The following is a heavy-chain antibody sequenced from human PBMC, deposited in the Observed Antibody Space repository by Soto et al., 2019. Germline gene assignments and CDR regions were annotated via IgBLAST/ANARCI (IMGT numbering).Heavy chain of an antibody. D-gene: IGHD3-22*01. CDR1: GDSLSNDKYC. CDR3: ARNYYDGSGHFI. V-gene: IGHV4-39*01. J-gene: IGHJ4*02. CDR2: VYYGGGT. Sequence: SETLSLTCTVSGDSLSNDKYCWAWIRQPPGKGPEWIGNVYYGGGTHNNPSLKSRLSMLVDTSKNQFSLKLSSVTAADTAVYYCARNYYDGSGHFIWGQGTLVTVSS.